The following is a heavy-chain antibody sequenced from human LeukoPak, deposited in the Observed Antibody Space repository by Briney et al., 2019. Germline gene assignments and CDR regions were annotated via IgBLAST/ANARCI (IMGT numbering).Heavy chain of an antibody. CDR3: ARDVWWELFTPNYFDF. V-gene: IGHV3-7*01. CDR1: GFTFSGYW. Sequence: GGSLRLSCAASGFTFSGYWMSWVRQAPGKGPEWVANIKQDGSEIYYVDSVKGRFTISRDNTKNSLYLDMNSLRVEDTAVYYCARDVWWELFTPNYFDFWGQGTLVSVSS. D-gene: IGHD2-15*01. J-gene: IGHJ4*02. CDR2: IKQDGSEI.